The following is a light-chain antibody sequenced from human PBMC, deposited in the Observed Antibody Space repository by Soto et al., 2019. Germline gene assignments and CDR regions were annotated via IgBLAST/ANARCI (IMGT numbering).Light chain of an antibody. J-gene: IGKJ5*01. CDR3: QHFGGNTFT. V-gene: IGKV3-11*01. Sequence: IVFTQSPATLSLSPGKRATLSWRASQTISNYLIWYQQKPGQAPRILIYDVSNRATGIPARFSGSGSGTDCTLTISRLEPGDFAVYYCQHFGGNTFTFGQGTRLEIK. CDR2: DVS. CDR1: QTISNY.